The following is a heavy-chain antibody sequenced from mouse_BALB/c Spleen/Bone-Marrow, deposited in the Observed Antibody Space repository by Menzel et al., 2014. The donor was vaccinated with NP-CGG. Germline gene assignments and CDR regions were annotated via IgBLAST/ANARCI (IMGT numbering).Heavy chain of an antibody. Sequence: VQLQQSAAELARPGASVKISCKASGYTFTSYTMQWVKQRPGQGLEWIGYIDPSNTYTDYNQKFRDKTTLTADKSSSTAYMQLTSLTSEDSAVYYCAREDIITAYFDYWGQGTTLTVSS. CDR3: AREDIITAYFDY. J-gene: IGHJ2*01. V-gene: IGHV1-4*02. CDR2: IDPSNTYT. CDR1: GYTFTSYT. D-gene: IGHD1-1*01.